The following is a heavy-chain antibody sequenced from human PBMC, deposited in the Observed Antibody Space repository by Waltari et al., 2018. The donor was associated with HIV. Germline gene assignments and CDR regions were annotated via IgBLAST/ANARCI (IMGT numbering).Heavy chain of an antibody. CDR2: IKQDGSEQ. Sequence: EVQLVQSGGGLVQPGGSLRLSCAASGFTFRTCWMSWVRQPPGKGLEGWANIKQDGSEQYYVDSVKGRFTISRDNAKSSLYLQINSLRAEDTAVYYCARGHGTFDSWGRGTLVTVSS. CDR3: ARGHGTFDS. CDR1: GFTFRTCW. D-gene: IGHD1-1*01. V-gene: IGHV3-7*01. J-gene: IGHJ4*02.